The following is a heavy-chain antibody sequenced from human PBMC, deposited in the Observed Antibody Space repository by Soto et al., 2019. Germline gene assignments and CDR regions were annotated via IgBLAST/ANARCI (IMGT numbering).Heavy chain of an antibody. J-gene: IGHJ3*02. CDR3: ARVGGAPLGAFDI. V-gene: IGHV4-34*01. CDR2: TNHSGNT. D-gene: IGHD3-16*01. CDR1: GGSFSGYY. Sequence: SETLSLTCAVYGGSFSGYYWSWIRQPPGKGLEWIGETNHSGNTNYNPSLKSRVTISVDTSKNQFSLKLTSVNTADTAVYYCARVGGAPLGAFDIWGQGTMVTVS.